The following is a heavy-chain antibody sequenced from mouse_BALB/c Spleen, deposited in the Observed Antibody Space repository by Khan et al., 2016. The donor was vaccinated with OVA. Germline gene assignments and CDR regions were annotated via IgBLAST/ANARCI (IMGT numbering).Heavy chain of an antibody. CDR1: GFTFSAYS. Sequence: EVELVESGGDLVKPGGSLKLSCAASGFTFSAYSMSWVRLTPDKRLEWVATISSGADYTYYPDGVKGRFTISRDNAKNTLYLQMSSLKSEDTAMYYCASHLTGSFAYWGQGTLVTVSA. J-gene: IGHJ3*01. CDR3: ASHLTGSFAY. D-gene: IGHD4-1*01. V-gene: IGHV5-6*01. CDR2: ISSGADYT.